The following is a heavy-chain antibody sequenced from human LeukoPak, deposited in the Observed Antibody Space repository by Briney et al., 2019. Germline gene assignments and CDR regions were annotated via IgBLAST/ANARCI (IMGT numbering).Heavy chain of an antibody. CDR2: ISYVGSNI. Sequence: GGSLRLSCAASGFTSSDHSMYWVRQAPGKGLERVAVISYVGSNIYYADSVKSRFTISRDNSKNTLYLQMNSLRAEDTAVYYCAKEGQLWSLDYWGQGTLVTVSS. CDR3: AKEGQLWSLDY. D-gene: IGHD5-18*01. J-gene: IGHJ4*02. CDR1: GFTSSDHS. V-gene: IGHV3-30*18.